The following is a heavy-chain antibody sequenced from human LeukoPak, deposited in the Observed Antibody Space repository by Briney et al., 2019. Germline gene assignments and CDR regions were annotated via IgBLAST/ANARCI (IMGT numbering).Heavy chain of an antibody. D-gene: IGHD3-16*02. CDR2: IYYSGST. J-gene: IGHJ4*02. Sequence: SETLSLTCTVSGGSISSGGYYWSWIRQHPGKGLEWIGYIYYSGSTYYNPSLKSRVTISVDTSKNQLSLKLSSVTAADTAVYYCARASSYYFDYWGQGTLVTVSS. CDR1: GGSISSGGYY. CDR3: ARASSYYFDY. V-gene: IGHV4-31*03.